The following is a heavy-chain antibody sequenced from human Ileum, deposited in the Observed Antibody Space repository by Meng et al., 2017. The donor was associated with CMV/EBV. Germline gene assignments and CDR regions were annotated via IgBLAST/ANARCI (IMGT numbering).Heavy chain of an antibody. D-gene: IGHD6-19*01. CDR2: IYSGGST. J-gene: IGHJ6*02. V-gene: IGHV3-53*01. CDR3: ARVGVAAKYYGMDV. CDR1: GFTVSSDS. Sequence: GGSLRLSCAASGFTVSSDSMSWVRQAPGKGLEWVSTIYSGGSTYYADPVKGRFTISRDNSKNTLYLEMNSLRAEDTAVYYCARVGVAAKYYGMDVWGQGNTVTGAS.